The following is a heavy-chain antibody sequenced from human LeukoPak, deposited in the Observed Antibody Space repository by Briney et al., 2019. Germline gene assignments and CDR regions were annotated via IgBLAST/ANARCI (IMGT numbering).Heavy chain of an antibody. CDR1: GFTFSSYD. D-gene: IGHD6-25*01. CDR2: INTGGTGT. J-gene: IGHJ4*02. Sequence: GVSLRLSCSVSGFTFSSYDMHWVRQAPGKGLVWVSRINTGGTGTVYADSIEGRFTISRDSDKNTLYLQMNSLRAEDAAVYYCVRDVPGRLGGFDYWGQGTLVTVSS. V-gene: IGHV3-74*01. CDR3: VRDVPGRLGGFDY.